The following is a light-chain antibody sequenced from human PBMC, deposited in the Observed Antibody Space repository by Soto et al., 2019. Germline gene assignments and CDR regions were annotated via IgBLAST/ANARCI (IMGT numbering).Light chain of an antibody. CDR2: AAS. V-gene: IGKV1-6*01. Sequence: GARVIINCRASQDTRAAVGWLQQRPGHAPNLLIYAASTLHTGVPSTFTGSGSGTDFTLTINDLQPEDVATYYCLQDYDFPYTFGQGTKLEI. J-gene: IGKJ2*01. CDR1: QDTRAA. CDR3: LQDYDFPYT.